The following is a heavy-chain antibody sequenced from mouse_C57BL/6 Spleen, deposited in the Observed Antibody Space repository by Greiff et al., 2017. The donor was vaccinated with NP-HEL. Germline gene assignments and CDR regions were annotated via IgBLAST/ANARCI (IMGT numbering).Heavy chain of an antibody. CDR3: ARGTSSEDY. V-gene: IGHV1-69*01. CDR1: GYTFTSYW. J-gene: IGHJ2*01. D-gene: IGHD1-1*01. CDR2: IDPSDSYT. Sequence: QVQLQQSGAELVMPGASVKLSCKASGYTFTSYWMHWVKQRPGQRLEWIGEIDPSDSYTNYNQKFKGKSTLTVDKSSSTAYMQLSSLTSEDSAVYYCARGTSSEDYWGQGTTLTVSS.